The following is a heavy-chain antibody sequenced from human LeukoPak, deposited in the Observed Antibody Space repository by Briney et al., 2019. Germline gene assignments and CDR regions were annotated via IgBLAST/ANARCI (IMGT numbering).Heavy chain of an antibody. Sequence: GGSLRLSCAASGFTFSRYWMIWVRQAPGKGLEWVSYISSGSSSIYYADPVKGRFTISRDNAENSLYLQMNSLRDEDTAVYYCARGRATGRSGGDYWGQGTLVTVSS. J-gene: IGHJ4*02. CDR1: GFTFSRYW. CDR3: ARGRATGRSGGDY. V-gene: IGHV3-48*02. CDR2: ISSGSSSI. D-gene: IGHD3-9*01.